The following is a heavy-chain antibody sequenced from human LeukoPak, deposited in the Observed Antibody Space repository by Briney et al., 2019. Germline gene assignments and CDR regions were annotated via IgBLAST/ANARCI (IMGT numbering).Heavy chain of an antibody. CDR2: IYYSGST. D-gene: IGHD2-21*02. CDR3: AREGLSYCGGDCYP. CDR1: GGSISSSTYY. V-gene: IGHV4-39*02. J-gene: IGHJ5*02. Sequence: SETLSLTCTVSGGSISSSTYYWGWIRQPPGKGLEWIGSIYYSGSTFYNPSLKSRVTISVDTSKDQFSLNLSSVTAADTAVYYCAREGLSYCGGDCYPWGQGTLVTVSS.